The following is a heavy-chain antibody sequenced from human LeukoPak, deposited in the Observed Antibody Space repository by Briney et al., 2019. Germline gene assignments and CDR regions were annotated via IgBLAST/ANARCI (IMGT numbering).Heavy chain of an antibody. Sequence: SETLPLTCAVYGGSFSGYYWSWIRQPPGKGLEWIGEINHSGSTNYNPSLKSRVTISVDTSKNQFSLKLSSVTAADTAVYYCARRVATIIYAASNRPLDYWGQGTLVTVSS. J-gene: IGHJ4*02. CDR1: GGSFSGYY. CDR3: ARRVATIIYAASNRPLDY. CDR2: INHSGST. D-gene: IGHD5-12*01. V-gene: IGHV4-34*01.